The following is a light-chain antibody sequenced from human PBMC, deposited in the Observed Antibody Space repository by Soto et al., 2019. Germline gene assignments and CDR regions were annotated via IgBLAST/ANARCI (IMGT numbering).Light chain of an antibody. CDR1: SSDVGDYNY. Sequence: QSALTQPASVSVSPGQSITISCTGTSSDVGDYNYVSWYQQHPGKAPKLMIYEVSNRPSGVSNRFSGSKSGNTASLTISGLQAEDEADYYCGLYTSSSTYVFGTGTKVTVL. V-gene: IGLV2-14*01. J-gene: IGLJ1*01. CDR3: GLYTSSSTYV. CDR2: EVS.